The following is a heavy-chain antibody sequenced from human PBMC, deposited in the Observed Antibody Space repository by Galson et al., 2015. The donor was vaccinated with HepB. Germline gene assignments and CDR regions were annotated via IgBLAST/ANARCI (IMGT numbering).Heavy chain of an antibody. Sequence: SLRLSCAASGFTFSSYGMHWVRQAPGKGLEWVAVIWYDGSNKYYADSVKGRFTISRDNSKNTLYLQMNSLRAEDTAVYYCARDSDSSGYIDYWGQGTLVTVSS. CDR3: ARDSDSSGYIDY. CDR2: IWYDGSNK. V-gene: IGHV3-33*01. CDR1: GFTFSSYG. D-gene: IGHD3-22*01. J-gene: IGHJ4*02.